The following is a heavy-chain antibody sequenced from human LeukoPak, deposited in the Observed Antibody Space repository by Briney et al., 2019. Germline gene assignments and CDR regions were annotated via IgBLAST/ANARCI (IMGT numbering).Heavy chain of an antibody. J-gene: IGHJ4*02. CDR2: FDPEDGET. V-gene: IGHV1-24*01. Sequence: GASVKVSCKVSGYTLTELSMHWVRQAPGKGLEWMGGFDPEDGETIYAQKFQGRVTMTEDTSTDTAYMELSSPRSEDTAVYYCATDKLRYFDWLPDYWGQGTLVTVSS. CDR1: GYTLTELS. D-gene: IGHD3-9*01. CDR3: ATDKLRYFDWLPDY.